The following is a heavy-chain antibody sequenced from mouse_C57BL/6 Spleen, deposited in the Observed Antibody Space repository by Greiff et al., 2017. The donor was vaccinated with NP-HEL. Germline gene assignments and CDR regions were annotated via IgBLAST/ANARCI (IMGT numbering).Heavy chain of an antibody. J-gene: IGHJ2*01. Sequence: EVQLQQSGPELVKPGASVKISCKASGYSFTGYYMNWVKQSPEKSLEWIGEINPSTGGTTYNQKFKAKATLTVDKSSSTAYMQLKSLTSEDSAVDYCARAGGHFDYWGHGTTLTVSS. V-gene: IGHV1-42*01. CDR1: GYSFTGYY. D-gene: IGHD4-1*01. CDR2: INPSTGGT. CDR3: ARAGGHFDY.